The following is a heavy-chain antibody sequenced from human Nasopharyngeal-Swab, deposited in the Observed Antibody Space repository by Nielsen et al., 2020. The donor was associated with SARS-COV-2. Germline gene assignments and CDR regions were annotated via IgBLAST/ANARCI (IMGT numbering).Heavy chain of an antibody. CDR1: GGSISSSSYY. CDR3: ARGVAAADDRYYFDS. CDR2: IYYSGST. D-gene: IGHD6-13*01. Sequence: SETLSLTCTVSGGSISSSSYYWGWIRQPPGKGLEWIGSIYYSGSTYYNPSLKSRVTISVDTSKNQFSLKLNSVTAADMAVYYCARGVAAADDRYYFDSWGQGTLVTVSS. J-gene: IGHJ4*02. V-gene: IGHV4-39*01.